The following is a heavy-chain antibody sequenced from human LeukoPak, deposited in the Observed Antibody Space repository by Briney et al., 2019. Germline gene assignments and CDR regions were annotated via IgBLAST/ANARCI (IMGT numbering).Heavy chain of an antibody. Sequence: GRSLRLSCAASGITFSRHDMHWVRQAPGKGPEWVALISYDGGNKNYADSVKGRFTISRDNSRNTLYLQMHSLRSEDTAIYYCETTSGYYESDATTDYWGQGTLVTVSS. D-gene: IGHD3-22*01. J-gene: IGHJ4*02. CDR2: ISYDGGNK. CDR3: ETTSGYYESDATTDY. CDR1: GITFSRHD. V-gene: IGHV3-30*03.